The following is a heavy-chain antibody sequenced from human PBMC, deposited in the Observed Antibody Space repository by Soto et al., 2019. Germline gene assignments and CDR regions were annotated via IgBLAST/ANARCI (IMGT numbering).Heavy chain of an antibody. CDR2: IIPIIDFA. CDR3: ARAYGSGSYPTDY. J-gene: IGHJ4*02. V-gene: IGHV1-69*02. CDR1: GGTFTSYT. Sequence: QLQLVQSGAEVKKPGSSVKVSCKASGGTFTSYTISWVRQAPGQGLEWMGRIIPIIDFANYTQKFQGRDTLTADKSTSTAYMELSSLRSEDTAVYYCARAYGSGSYPTDYWGQGTLVTVSS. D-gene: IGHD3-10*01.